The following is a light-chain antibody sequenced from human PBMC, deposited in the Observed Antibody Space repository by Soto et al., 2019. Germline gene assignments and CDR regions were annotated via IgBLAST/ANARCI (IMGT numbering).Light chain of an antibody. CDR2: RDS. V-gene: IGLV3-9*01. CDR1: NIGSKN. CDR3: QVWDSSTHVV. J-gene: IGLJ2*01. Sequence: SYELTQPLSVSVALGQTARITGGGNNIGSKNVHWYQQKPGQAPVLVIYRDSNRPSGIPERFSGSNSGNTATLTISRAQAGDEADYYCQVWDSSTHVVFGGVTKLTVL.